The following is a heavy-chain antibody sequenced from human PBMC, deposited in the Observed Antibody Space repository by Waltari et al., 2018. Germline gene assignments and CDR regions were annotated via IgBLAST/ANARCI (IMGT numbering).Heavy chain of an antibody. CDR2: IIPILGIA. CDR1: GGTFSSYA. Sequence: QVQLVQSGAEVKKPVSSVKVSCKASGGTFSSYAISWVRQAPGQGLEWMGGIIPILGIANYAQKFQGRVTITADKSTSTAYMELNSLRAEDTAVYYCAKDGRELERSRYYYYMDVWGKGTTVTISS. V-gene: IGHV1-69*10. CDR3: AKDGRELERSRYYYYMDV. J-gene: IGHJ6*03. D-gene: IGHD1-1*01.